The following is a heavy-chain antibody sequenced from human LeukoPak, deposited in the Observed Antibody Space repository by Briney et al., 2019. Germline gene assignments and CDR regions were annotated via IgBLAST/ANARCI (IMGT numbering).Heavy chain of an antibody. CDR1: GGSISSYY. V-gene: IGHV4-4*07. CDR2: IYTSGST. CDR3: ARVVEVAGRDAFDI. D-gene: IGHD6-19*01. J-gene: IGHJ3*02. Sequence: PSETLSLTCTVSGGSISSYYWSWIRQPAGKGLEWIGRIYTSGSTNYNPSLKSRVTMSVDTSKNQFSLKLSSVTAADTAVYYCARVVEVAGRDAFDIWGQGTMVTVSS.